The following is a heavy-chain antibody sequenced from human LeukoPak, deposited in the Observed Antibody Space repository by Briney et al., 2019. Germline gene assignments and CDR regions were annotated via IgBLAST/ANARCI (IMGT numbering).Heavy chain of an antibody. Sequence: ASVKVSCKASGYTFTGYHMHWVRQAPGQGLEWMGWINPNSGGTNYAQKFQGRVTMTRDTSISTAYMELSRLRSDDTAVYYCARVNLRWAARFDYWGQGTLVTVSS. CDR1: GYTFTGYH. J-gene: IGHJ4*02. CDR2: INPNSGGT. D-gene: IGHD3-16*01. CDR3: ARVNLRWAARFDY. V-gene: IGHV1-2*02.